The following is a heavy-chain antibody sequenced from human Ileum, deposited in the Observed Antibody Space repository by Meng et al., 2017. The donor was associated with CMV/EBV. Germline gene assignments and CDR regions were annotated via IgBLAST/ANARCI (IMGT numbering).Heavy chain of an antibody. CDR3: ARDLRGGYQGMGEFRNNWFDP. D-gene: IGHD3-16*01. J-gene: IGHJ5*02. Sequence: TSHDINWVRQATGQGLEWMGWMNPNSGNTGYAQKFQGRVTMTRNTSISTAYVELSSLRSEDTAVYYCARDLRGGYQGMGEFRNNWFDPWGQGTLVTVSS. CDR1: TSHD. V-gene: IGHV1-8*01. CDR2: MNPNSGNT.